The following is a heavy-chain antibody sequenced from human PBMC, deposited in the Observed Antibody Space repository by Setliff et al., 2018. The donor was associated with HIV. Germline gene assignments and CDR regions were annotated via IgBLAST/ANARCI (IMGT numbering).Heavy chain of an antibody. D-gene: IGHD3-3*01. CDR2: ISASKGNT. J-gene: IGHJ6*03. Sequence: ASVKVSCKASGYTFTSSDINWVRQAPGQGLEWMGRISASKGNTKYTQDFQGRVTMTTDTSTSTVYMELRSLRSDDTAVYYCARDQGFWSGFTYNYYMDVWGKGTTVTVSS. V-gene: IGHV1-18*01. CDR1: GYTFTSSD. CDR3: ARDQGFWSGFTYNYYMDV.